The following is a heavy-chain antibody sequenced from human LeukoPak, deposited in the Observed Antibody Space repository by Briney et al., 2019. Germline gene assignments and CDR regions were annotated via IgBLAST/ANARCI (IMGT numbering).Heavy chain of an antibody. D-gene: IGHD2-15*01. CDR2: MNPNSGNT. J-gene: IGHJ6*02. CDR1: GYTFTSYD. Sequence: ASVKVSCKASGYTFTSYDINWVRQATGQGLEWMGWMNPNSGNTGYAQKFQGRVTMTRNTSISTAYMELSSLRSEDTAVYYCARGIARFPSGYYYYGMDVWGQGTTVTVSS. V-gene: IGHV1-8*01. CDR3: ARGIARFPSGYYYYGMDV.